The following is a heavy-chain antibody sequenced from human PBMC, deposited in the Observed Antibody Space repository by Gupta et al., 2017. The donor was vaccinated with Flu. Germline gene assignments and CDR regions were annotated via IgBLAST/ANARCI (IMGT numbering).Heavy chain of an antibody. CDR3: ARSPTGTTYYYYMDV. D-gene: IGHD1-7*01. CDR2: IITIFGTA. J-gene: IGHJ6*03. V-gene: IGHV1-69*06. CDR1: YA. Sequence: YAISWVGQDPEQGLKWMGGIITIFGTANHAQKFQGRITITADKSTSTNYMELSSLRSEDTDVYYCARSPTGTTYYYYMDVWGRGTTVTVSS.